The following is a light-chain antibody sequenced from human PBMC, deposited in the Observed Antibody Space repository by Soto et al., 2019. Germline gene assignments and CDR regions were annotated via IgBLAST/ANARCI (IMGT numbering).Light chain of an antibody. V-gene: IGKV3-20*01. Sequence: EIVLTQSPGTLSLSPGERATLSCRASQSVNINYSAWYQQQPCPAPSLLIYGASSRSTGIPDMFSGSECGTVSTLTISRLEKEVLVVYYCQRYCSTPTFGQGTKGEIK. CDR3: QRYCSTPT. J-gene: IGKJ1*01. CDR1: QSVNINY. CDR2: GAS.